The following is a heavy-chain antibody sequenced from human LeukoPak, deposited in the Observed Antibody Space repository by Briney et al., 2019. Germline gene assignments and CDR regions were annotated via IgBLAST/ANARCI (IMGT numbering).Heavy chain of an antibody. CDR2: INPNSGGT. CDR3: ARGPQLWLRGNWFDP. J-gene: IGHJ5*02. Sequence: ASVKVSCKASGYTFTGYYMHWVRQAPGQGLEWMGWINPNSGGTNYAQKFQGRDTMTRDTSISTAYMELSRLRSDDTAVYYCARGPQLWLRGNWFDPWGQGTLVTVSS. CDR1: GYTFTGYY. D-gene: IGHD5-18*01. V-gene: IGHV1-2*02.